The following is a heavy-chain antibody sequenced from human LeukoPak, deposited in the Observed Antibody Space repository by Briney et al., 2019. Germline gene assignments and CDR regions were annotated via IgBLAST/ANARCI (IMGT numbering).Heavy chain of an antibody. CDR1: RDTFNNYW. CDR2: INSDGTIT. V-gene: IGHV3-74*01. J-gene: IGHJ4*02. Sequence: PGGSLRLSCAASRDTFNNYWMHCVRQAPGKGLVWVSRINSDGTITNYADSVKGRFTISRDNANNTLYLQMNSLRAEDTAMYYCARWVSGYYSNWGQGTLVTVSS. CDR3: ARWVSGYYSN. D-gene: IGHD3-22*01.